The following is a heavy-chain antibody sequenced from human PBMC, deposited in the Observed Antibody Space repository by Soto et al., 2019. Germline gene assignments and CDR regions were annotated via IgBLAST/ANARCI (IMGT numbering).Heavy chain of an antibody. CDR3: ARETYGDYVAYFDP. J-gene: IGHJ5*02. Sequence: SVTHSLTCTVAGGSSIGGGYYWSLIRQHPGKGLEWIGYIYYSGSTYYNPSLKSRVIISVDRSKNQFSLKVRSVTAADTAVYYCARETYGDYVAYFDPRGQGIHVTVS. CDR1: GGSSIGGGYY. V-gene: IGHV4-31*03. CDR2: IYYSGST. D-gene: IGHD4-17*01.